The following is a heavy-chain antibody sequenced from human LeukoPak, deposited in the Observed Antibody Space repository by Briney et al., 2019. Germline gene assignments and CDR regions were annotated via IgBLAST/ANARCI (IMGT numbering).Heavy chain of an antibody. CDR1: GGTFSSYA. CDR3: ARDPSTTVTARDY. V-gene: IGHV1-69*04. D-gene: IGHD4-11*01. J-gene: IGHJ4*02. Sequence: SVKVSCKASGGTFSSYAISWVRQAPGQGLEWMGRIIPILGIANYAQKFQGRVTITADKSTSTAYMELSSLRSEDTAVYYCARDPSTTVTARDYWGQGTLVTVSS. CDR2: IIPILGIA.